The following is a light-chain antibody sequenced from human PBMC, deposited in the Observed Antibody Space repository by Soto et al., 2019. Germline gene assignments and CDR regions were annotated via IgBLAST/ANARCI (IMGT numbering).Light chain of an antibody. Sequence: LLRESPATLVLCAGVGVGVRCRASQSVSSYLAWYQPKTGQAPRLLIYYASNRATGIPARFSGSGSGKDFAPAISSLAHEDFSVSYCLQRSDCHPLTFGEGTRVDIK. J-gene: IGKJ5*01. CDR2: YAS. V-gene: IGKV3-11*01. CDR1: QSVSSY. CDR3: LQRSDCHPLT.